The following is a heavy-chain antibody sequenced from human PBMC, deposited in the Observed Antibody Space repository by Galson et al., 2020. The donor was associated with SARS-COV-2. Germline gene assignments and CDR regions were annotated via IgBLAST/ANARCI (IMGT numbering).Heavy chain of an antibody. CDR2: IGTAGDT. CDR3: ARGAMVRGVTYYYYYYMDV. V-gene: IGHV3-13*01. CDR1: GFTFSSYS. Sequence: GGSLRLSCAASGFTFSSYSMNWVRQAPGKGLEWVSAIGTAGDTYYPGSVKGRFTISRENAKNSLYLQMNSLRAGDTAVYYCARGAMVRGVTYYYYYYMDVRGKGTTVTVSS. D-gene: IGHD3-10*01. J-gene: IGHJ6*03.